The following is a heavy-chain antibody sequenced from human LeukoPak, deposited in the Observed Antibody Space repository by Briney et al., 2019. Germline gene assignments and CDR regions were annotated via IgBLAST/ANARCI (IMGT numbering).Heavy chain of an antibody. Sequence: GGSLRLSCAASGFTFSSYSMNWVRQAPGKGLEWVSYISSSGSPIYYADSVKGRFTTSRDSAKNSLDLQMNSLRVEDTAVYYCARDLGGSSKPDYWGQGTLVTVS. CDR3: ARDLGGSSKPDY. CDR2: ISSSGSPI. D-gene: IGHD1-26*01. V-gene: IGHV3-48*04. CDR1: GFTFSSYS. J-gene: IGHJ4*02.